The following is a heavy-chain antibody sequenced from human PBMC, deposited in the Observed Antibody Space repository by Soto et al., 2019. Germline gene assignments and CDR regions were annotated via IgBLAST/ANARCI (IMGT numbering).Heavy chain of an antibody. Sequence: ASVKVSCKASGYTFTSYGISWVRQAPGQGLEWMGWISAYNGNTNYAQKLQGRVTMTTDTSTSTAYMELRSLRSDDTAVYYCVRLIAAAGTFDYWGQGTLVTVSS. J-gene: IGHJ4*02. CDR1: GYTFTSYG. CDR2: ISAYNGNT. CDR3: VRLIAAAGTFDY. D-gene: IGHD6-13*01. V-gene: IGHV1-18*04.